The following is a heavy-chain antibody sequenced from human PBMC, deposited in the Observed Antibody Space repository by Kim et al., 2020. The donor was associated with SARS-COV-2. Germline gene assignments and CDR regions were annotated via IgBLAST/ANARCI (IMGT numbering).Heavy chain of an antibody. Sequence: ASVKVSCKASGYTFTSYAMHWVRQAPGQRLEWMGWINAGNGNTKYSQKFQGRVTITRDTSASTAYMELSSLRSEDTAVYYCARDPRSGAAAGYFDYWGQGTLVTVSS. J-gene: IGHJ4*02. CDR1: GYTFTSYA. V-gene: IGHV1-3*01. CDR3: ARDPRSGAAAGYFDY. D-gene: IGHD6-13*01. CDR2: INAGNGNT.